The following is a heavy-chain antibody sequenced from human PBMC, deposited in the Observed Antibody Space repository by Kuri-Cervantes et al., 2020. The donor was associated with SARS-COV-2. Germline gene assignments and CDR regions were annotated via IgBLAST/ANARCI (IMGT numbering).Heavy chain of an antibody. CDR1: GFTFDDYA. D-gene: IGHD6-6*01. CDR2: ISWDGGST. CDR3: ARDSGSSSSPLSYYYYYGMDV. J-gene: IGHJ6*02. Sequence: LSLTCAASGFTFDDYAMHWVRQAPGKGLEWVSLISWDGGSTYYADSVKGRFTISRDNAKNSLYLQMNSLRAEDTAVYYCARDSGSSSSPLSYYYYYGMDVWGQGTTVTVSS. V-gene: IGHV3-43D*04.